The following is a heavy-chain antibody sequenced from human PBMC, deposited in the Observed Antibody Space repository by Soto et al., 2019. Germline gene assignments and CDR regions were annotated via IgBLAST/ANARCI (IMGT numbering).Heavy chain of an antibody. V-gene: IGHV3-23*01. CDR3: ARVGKDGDYVGHGLDV. CDR2: IITSGSST. Sequence: VQLLEAGGGLVQPGGSLRLSCAASGFIFSNYAMSWVRQAPGKGLEWVSNIITSGSSTYYADSVKGRFTISRDNSKNTLFMQMNSLRAQDTAVYFCARVGKDGDYVGHGLDVWGQGTLVIDSS. CDR1: GFIFSNYA. J-gene: IGHJ3*01. D-gene: IGHD4-17*01.